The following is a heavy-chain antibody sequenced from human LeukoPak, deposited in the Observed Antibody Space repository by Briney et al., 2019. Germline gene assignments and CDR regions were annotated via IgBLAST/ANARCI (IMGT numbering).Heavy chain of an antibody. D-gene: IGHD3-10*01. CDR3: ARRWGYYGSGKQIGY. Sequence: ASVKVSCKASRYTFSNYDINWVRQATGQGLEWMGWMSPNSGNTGYAQKFQGRVTMTRNTSISTAYMELSSLRSEDTAVYYCARRWGYYGSGKQIGYWGQGTLVTVSS. J-gene: IGHJ4*02. CDR2: MSPNSGNT. V-gene: IGHV1-8*01. CDR1: RYTFSNYD.